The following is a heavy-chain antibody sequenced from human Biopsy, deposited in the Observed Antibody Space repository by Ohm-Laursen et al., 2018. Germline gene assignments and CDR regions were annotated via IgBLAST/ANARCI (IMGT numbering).Heavy chain of an antibody. Sequence: SETLSLTCSVSGVSINTGGYYWTWIRQSPGKGLEWIGYIYYTGSTNYNPSVKSPVTISVDTSKNQLSLKLNSVTPADTAVYFCARDSRGGHLNTTLITGKNLDSWGQGILVTVSS. V-gene: IGHV4-61*08. CDR1: GVSINTGGYY. J-gene: IGHJ4*02. CDR3: ARDSRGGHLNTTLITGKNLDS. D-gene: IGHD3-16*01. CDR2: IYYTGST.